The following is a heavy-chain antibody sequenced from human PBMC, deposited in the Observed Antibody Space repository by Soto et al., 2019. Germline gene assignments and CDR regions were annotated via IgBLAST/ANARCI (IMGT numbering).Heavy chain of an antibody. CDR1: GFTYESYA. Sequence: EVQLLESGGGLVQPGGSLRLSCAASGFTYESYAMRWVRQAPGKGLEWVSGINSGGTVAHYADSVKGRFAISRDNSKNTLSLEMNSLRADDTGLYYCAISTGGFGGLFVVPSDYWGQGTLVTVSS. CDR2: INSGGTVA. V-gene: IGHV3-23*01. J-gene: IGHJ4*02. CDR3: AISTGGFGGLFVVPSDY. D-gene: IGHD3-16*02.